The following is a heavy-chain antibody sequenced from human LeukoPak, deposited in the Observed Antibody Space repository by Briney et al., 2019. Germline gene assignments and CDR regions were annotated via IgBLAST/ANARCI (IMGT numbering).Heavy chain of an antibody. Sequence: GGSLRLSCAASGFTFNRYTLNWVRQARGKGLEGVSSISSSSSYIYYADPVKGRFTISRHNAKNSVYLQMNSLRVDDTAVYYCARLGDYSGFARGPIDYWGQGTLVTVSS. D-gene: IGHD5-12*01. J-gene: IGHJ4*02. V-gene: IGHV3-21*01. CDR2: ISSSSSYI. CDR3: ARLGDYSGFARGPIDY. CDR1: GFTFNRYT.